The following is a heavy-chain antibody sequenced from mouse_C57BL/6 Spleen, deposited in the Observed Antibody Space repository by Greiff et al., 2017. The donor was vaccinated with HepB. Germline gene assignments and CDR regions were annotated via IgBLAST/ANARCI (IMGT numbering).Heavy chain of an antibody. D-gene: IGHD4-1*01. CDR3: AGHEDRDLGRNWDTFAY. V-gene: IGHV1-62-2*01. Sequence: VQLQQSGAELVKPGASVKLSCKASGYTFTEYTIHWVKQRPGQGLEWIGWFYPGSGSIKYNEKFKDKATLTADKSSSTVYMELSRLTSEDSAVYFCAGHEDRDLGRNWDTFAYWGQGTLVTVSA. CDR1: GYTFTEYT. J-gene: IGHJ3*01. CDR2: FYPGSGSI.